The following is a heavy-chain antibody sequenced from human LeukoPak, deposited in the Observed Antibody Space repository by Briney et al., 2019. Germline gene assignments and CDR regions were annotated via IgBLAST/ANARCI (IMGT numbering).Heavy chain of an antibody. Sequence: ASVKVSCKASGYTFTGYYMHWVRQAPGQGLEWMGWINPNSGGTNYAQKFQGRVTMTRDTSISTAYMELSRLRSDDTAVYYCARATYYYDSSGYSSWGQGTLVTVPS. D-gene: IGHD3-22*01. CDR3: ARATYYYDSSGYSS. J-gene: IGHJ4*02. V-gene: IGHV1-2*02. CDR1: GYTFTGYY. CDR2: INPNSGGT.